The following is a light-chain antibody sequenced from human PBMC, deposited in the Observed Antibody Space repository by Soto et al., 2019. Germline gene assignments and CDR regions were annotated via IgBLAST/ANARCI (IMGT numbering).Light chain of an antibody. J-gene: IGKJ5*01. Sequence: EIVMTQSPATLSVSPVERATLSGRASQSVSSNLAWYQQKPGQAPRLLIYGASSRATGIPDRFSGSGSGTDFTLTISSLRSEDFAVYYCQQYDNWPITFGQGTRLEIK. V-gene: IGKV3D-15*01. CDR2: GAS. CDR1: QSVSSN. CDR3: QQYDNWPIT.